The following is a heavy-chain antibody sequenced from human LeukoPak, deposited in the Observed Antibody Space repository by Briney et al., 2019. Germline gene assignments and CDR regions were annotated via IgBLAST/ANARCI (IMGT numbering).Heavy chain of an antibody. J-gene: IGHJ4*02. CDR1: GYTFTSYD. CDR2: MNPNRGNT. Sequence: ASVKVSCKASGYTFTSYDINWVRQATGQGLEWMGWMNPNRGNTGFAQKFQGRVTMTRNTSINTAYMELSSLRSEDTAVYYCASSLVVVPAAPGYWGQGTLVTVSS. V-gene: IGHV1-8*01. CDR3: ASSLVVVPAAPGY. D-gene: IGHD2-2*01.